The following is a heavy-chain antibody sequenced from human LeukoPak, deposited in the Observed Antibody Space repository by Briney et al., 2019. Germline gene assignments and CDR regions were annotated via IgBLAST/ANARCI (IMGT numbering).Heavy chain of an antibody. D-gene: IGHD6-13*01. CDR1: GGSISSSSYY. Sequence: PSETLSLTCTVSGGSISSSSYYWGWIRQLPGKGLEWIGSIYYSGSTYYNPSLKSRVTISVDTSKNQFSLKLSSVTAADTAVYYCARVPGIAAALHFDYWGQGTLVTVSS. CDR3: ARVPGIAAALHFDY. CDR2: IYYSGST. J-gene: IGHJ4*02. V-gene: IGHV4-39*07.